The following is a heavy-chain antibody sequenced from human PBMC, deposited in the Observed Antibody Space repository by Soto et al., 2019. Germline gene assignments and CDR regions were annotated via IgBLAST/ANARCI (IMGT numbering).Heavy chain of an antibody. CDR2: IYPGDSDT. CDR1: GYSFTSYW. V-gene: IGHV5-51*01. CDR3: ASARIAAPPDYYYYGMDV. Sequence: PGESLKISCKGSGYSFTSYWIGWVRQMPGKGLEWMGIIYPGDSDTRDSPSFQGQVTISADKSISTAYLQWSSLKASDTAMYYCASARIAAPPDYYYYGMDVWGQGTTVTVSS. D-gene: IGHD6-6*01. J-gene: IGHJ6*02.